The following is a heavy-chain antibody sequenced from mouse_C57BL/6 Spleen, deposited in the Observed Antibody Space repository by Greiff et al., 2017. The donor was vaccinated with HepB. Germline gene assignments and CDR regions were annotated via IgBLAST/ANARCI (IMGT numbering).Heavy chain of an antibody. V-gene: IGHV1-81*01. D-gene: IGHD2-1*01. CDR1: GYTFTSYG. Sequence: VQVVESGAELARPGASVKLSCKASGYTFTSYGISWVKQRTGQGLEWIGEIYPRSGNTYYNEKFKGKATLTADKSSSTAYMELRSLTSEDSAVYFCARGGNLPWFAYWGQGTLVTVSA. CDR3: ARGGNLPWFAY. J-gene: IGHJ3*01. CDR2: IYPRSGNT.